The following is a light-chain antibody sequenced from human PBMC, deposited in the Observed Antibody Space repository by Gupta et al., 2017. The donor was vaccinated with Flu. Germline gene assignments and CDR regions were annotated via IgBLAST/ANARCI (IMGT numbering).Light chain of an antibody. J-gene: IGKJ1*01. CDR2: AAS. V-gene: IGKV3-11*01. CDR1: QSVSSY. CDR3: QQRSNRPRT. Sequence: IALTQSPASLSSSPGEGATISCRASQSVSSYLAWYQQKPGKAPRLLIYAASDRASGIPARFSGSGSGTDFTLTISSLEPEDFAVYYCQQRSNRPRTFGQGTKVEIK.